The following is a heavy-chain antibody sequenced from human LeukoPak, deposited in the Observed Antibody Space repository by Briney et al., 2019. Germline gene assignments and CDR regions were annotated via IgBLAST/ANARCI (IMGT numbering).Heavy chain of an antibody. D-gene: IGHD3-22*01. Sequence: SETLSLTCAVYGGSFSGYYWSWIRQPPGKGLEWIGEINHSGSTNYNPSLKSRVTISVDTSKNQFPLKLSSVTAADTAVYYCARGRRNYYDSSGYLRPWGQGTLVTVSS. V-gene: IGHV4-34*01. J-gene: IGHJ5*02. CDR1: GGSFSGYY. CDR3: ARGRRNYYDSSGYLRP. CDR2: INHSGST.